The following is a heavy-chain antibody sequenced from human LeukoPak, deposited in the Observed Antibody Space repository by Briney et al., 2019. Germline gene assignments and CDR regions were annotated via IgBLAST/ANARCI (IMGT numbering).Heavy chain of an antibody. D-gene: IGHD1-26*01. CDR3: ARSPGRLASDY. CDR1: GFTFSSNW. J-gene: IGHJ4*02. Sequence: GGSLRPSCAASGFTFSSNWMSWVRQAPGKGLEWVANIKQDGSEKYYVDSVKGRFTISRDNAKNSLYLQMNSLRAEDTAVYYCARSPGRLASDYWGQGTLVTVSS. CDR2: IKQDGSEK. V-gene: IGHV3-7*01.